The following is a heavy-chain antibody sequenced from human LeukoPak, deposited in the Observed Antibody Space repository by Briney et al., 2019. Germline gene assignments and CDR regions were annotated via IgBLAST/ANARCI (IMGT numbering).Heavy chain of an antibody. CDR1: GFTFSSHA. Sequence: KAGGSLRLSCAASGFTFSSHAMSWVRQAPGKGLEGVSAINDGGDNKQYTDSVKGRFTISRDNSKNTLYLQMNSLRADDTAVYYCAKSSRYGTGWYGRIDYWGQGMLVTVSS. V-gene: IGHV3-23*01. D-gene: IGHD6-19*01. CDR2: INDGGDNK. J-gene: IGHJ4*02. CDR3: AKSSRYGTGWYGRIDY.